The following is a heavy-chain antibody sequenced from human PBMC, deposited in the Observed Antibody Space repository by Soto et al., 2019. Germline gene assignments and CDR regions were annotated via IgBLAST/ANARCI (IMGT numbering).Heavy chain of an antibody. V-gene: IGHV4-59*01. CDR1: NGSISTYY. J-gene: IGHJ5*02. CDR3: VRDYLLTGFDT. D-gene: IGHD3-9*01. CDR2: VYYSGTT. Sequence: ETLSLTCTVSNGSISTYYWTWVRQPPGKGLEWIGYVYYSGTTNYNPSLKSRVGMSIDTSKNQFSLELKSVTAADTATYYCVRDYLLTGFDTWGQGTLVTVSS.